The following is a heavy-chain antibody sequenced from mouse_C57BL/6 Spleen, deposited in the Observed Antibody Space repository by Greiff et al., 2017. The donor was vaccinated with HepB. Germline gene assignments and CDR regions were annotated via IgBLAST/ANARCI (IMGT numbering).Heavy chain of an antibody. Sequence: VQLQQPGAELVRPGSSVTLSCKASGYTFTSYWMHWVKQRPIQGLEWIGNIDPSDSETHYNQKFKDKATLTVDKSSSTAYMQLSSLTSEDSAVYYCAREVYDGRYYAMDYWGQGTSVTVSS. CDR2: IDPSDSET. CDR1: GYTFTSYW. V-gene: IGHV1-52*01. CDR3: AREVYDGRYYAMDY. D-gene: IGHD2-3*01. J-gene: IGHJ4*01.